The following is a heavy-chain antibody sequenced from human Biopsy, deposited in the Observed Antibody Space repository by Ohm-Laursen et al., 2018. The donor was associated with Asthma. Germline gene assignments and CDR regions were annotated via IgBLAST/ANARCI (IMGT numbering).Heavy chain of an antibody. CDR1: GYTFTSYY. CDR2: INPSGGST. V-gene: IGHV1-46*01. CDR3: AREVSTVDYGYYYFAMDV. Sequence: GSSVKVSCKASGYTFTSYYMHWVRQAPGQGLEWMGIINPSGGSTSYAQKFQGRVTITADESTSTAYMELSSLRSEDTAVYYCAREVSTVDYGYYYFAMDVWGQGTTVTVSS. J-gene: IGHJ6*02. D-gene: IGHD4-17*01.